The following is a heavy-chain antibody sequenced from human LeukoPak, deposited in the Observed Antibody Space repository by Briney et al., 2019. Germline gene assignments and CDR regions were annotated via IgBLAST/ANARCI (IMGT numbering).Heavy chain of an antibody. CDR1: GLTFSKSW. D-gene: IGHD6-19*01. CDR3: ASGTGWLIES. CDR2: IKSDGSET. Sequence: PGGSLRLSCAASGLTFSKSWMNWVRQAPGKGLEWIAIIKSDGSETIYVDSVRGRFTISRDNAKNSLHLQMSSLKVEDMAVYFCASGTGWLIESWGQGTQVIVSS. J-gene: IGHJ4*02. V-gene: IGHV3-7*01.